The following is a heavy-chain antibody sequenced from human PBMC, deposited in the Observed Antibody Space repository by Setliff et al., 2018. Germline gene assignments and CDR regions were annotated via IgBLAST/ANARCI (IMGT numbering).Heavy chain of an antibody. V-gene: IGHV1-3*01. CDR1: GYTFSSYG. D-gene: IGHD5-12*01. CDR3: ARGPGGYGDSLDY. Sequence: ASVKVSCKASGYTFSSYGVHWVRQAPGQRLEWMGWINAANGNTKYSQKFQGRVTITRDTGASTVYMELTNLTSDDTAVYYCARGPGGYGDSLDYWGPGTLVTVSS. J-gene: IGHJ4*02. CDR2: INAANGNT.